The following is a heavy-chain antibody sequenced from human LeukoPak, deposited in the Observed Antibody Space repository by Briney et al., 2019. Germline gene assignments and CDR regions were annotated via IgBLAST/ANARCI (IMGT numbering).Heavy chain of an antibody. Sequence: GGSLRLSCTTSTSGFLVTNKYLTWVRQAPGKGLEWVSLIYGGGTTYYLDSVNGRFTISRHTSENTVYLQMSSLRVEDTALYYCAIVGNRNPNAFDVWGQGTLVTVSS. V-gene: IGHV3-53*04. J-gene: IGHJ3*01. CDR2: IYGGGTT. CDR3: AIVGNRNPNAFDV. D-gene: IGHD1-14*01. CDR1: GFLVTNKY.